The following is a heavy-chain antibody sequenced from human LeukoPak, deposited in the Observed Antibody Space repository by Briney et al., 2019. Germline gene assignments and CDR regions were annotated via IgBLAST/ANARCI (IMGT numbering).Heavy chain of an antibody. CDR1: GFTFSNAW. V-gene: IGHV3-30*18. D-gene: IGHD2/OR15-2a*01. Sequence: GGSLRLSCAASGFTFSNAWMSWVRQAPGKGLEWVALLAGDGVNIFYADSAKGRFTISRDNSKNTLYLQMNSLRPEDTAVYYCAKAAVYSNRWTPFDDWGQGTLVTVSS. CDR3: AKAAVYSNRWTPFDD. CDR2: LAGDGVNI. J-gene: IGHJ4*02.